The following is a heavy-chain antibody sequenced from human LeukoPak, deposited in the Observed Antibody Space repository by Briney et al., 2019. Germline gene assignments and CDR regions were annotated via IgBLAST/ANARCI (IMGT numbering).Heavy chain of an antibody. D-gene: IGHD3-22*01. CDR2: INTNTGNP. J-gene: IGHJ4*02. V-gene: IGHV7-4-1*02. Sequence: RASVKVSCKASGYTFTSYAMNWVRQAPGQGLEWMGWINTNTGNPTYAQGFTGRFVFSLDTSVSTAYLQISSLKAEDTAVYYCARLYTYYYDSSVGDYWGQGTLVTVSS. CDR1: GYTFTSYA. CDR3: ARLYTYYYDSSVGDY.